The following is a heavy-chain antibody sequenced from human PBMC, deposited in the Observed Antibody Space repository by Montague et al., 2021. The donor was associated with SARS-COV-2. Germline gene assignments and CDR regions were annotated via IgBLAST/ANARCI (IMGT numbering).Heavy chain of an antibody. D-gene: IGHD5-24*01. CDR1: GGSISSYY. V-gene: IGHV4-59*01. Sequence: SETLSLTCTVSGGSISSYYWSWFRQPPGKGLEWIGYIYYSGSTNYNPSLKSRVTISVDTSKNQFSLKLSSVTAADTAVYYCARVFPRWLQFDPYFDYWGQGTLVTVSS. J-gene: IGHJ4*02. CDR3: ARVFPRWLQFDPYFDY. CDR2: IYYSGST.